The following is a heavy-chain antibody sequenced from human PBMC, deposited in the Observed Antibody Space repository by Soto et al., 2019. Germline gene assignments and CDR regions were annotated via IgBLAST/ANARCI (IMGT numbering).Heavy chain of an antibody. D-gene: IGHD3-22*01. Sequence: SETLSLTCDVSGGSISSSNWWSWVRQPPGKGLEWIGEIYHSGSTNYNPSLKSRVTISVDKSKNQFSLKLSSVTAADTAVYYCARDNAETYYYDSSGYYPNHDAFDIWGQGTIVTVSS. CDR1: GGSISSSNW. V-gene: IGHV4-4*02. CDR3: ARDNAETYYYDSSGYYPNHDAFDI. J-gene: IGHJ3*02. CDR2: IYHSGST.